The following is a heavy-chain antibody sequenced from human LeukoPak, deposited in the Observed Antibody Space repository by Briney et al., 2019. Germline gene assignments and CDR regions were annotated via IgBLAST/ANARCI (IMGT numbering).Heavy chain of an antibody. CDR2: IYYSGRT. D-gene: IGHD6-13*01. CDR3: ARHSGPYGSSWFDY. CDR1: GGSISSSSFY. Sequence: SETLSLTCSVSGGSISSSSFYWGWIRQPPGKGLEWIGSIYYSGRTYYNPSLKSRVTISVDTSKNQFSLKLSSVTAAVTAVYYCARHSGPYGSSWFDYWGQGTLVTVSS. V-gene: IGHV4-39*01. J-gene: IGHJ4*02.